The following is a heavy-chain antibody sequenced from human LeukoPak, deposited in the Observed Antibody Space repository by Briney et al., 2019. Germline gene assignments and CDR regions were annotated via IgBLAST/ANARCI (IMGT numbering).Heavy chain of an antibody. Sequence: GGSLRLSCEASGFTFSSYAMNWVRQAPGKGLEWVSAISGSGGSTYYADSVKGRFTTSRDNTKNTLYLQMNSLRADDTAVYYCAKTPLAVAPGDFFDYWGQGTLVTVSS. J-gene: IGHJ4*02. V-gene: IGHV3-23*01. CDR1: GFTFSSYA. D-gene: IGHD6-19*01. CDR3: AKTPLAVAPGDFFDY. CDR2: ISGSGGST.